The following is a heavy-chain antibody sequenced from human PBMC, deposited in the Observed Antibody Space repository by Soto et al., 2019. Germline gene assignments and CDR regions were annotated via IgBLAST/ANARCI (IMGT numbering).Heavy chain of an antibody. CDR1: GLTFSKFE. J-gene: IGHJ4*02. V-gene: IGHV3-48*03. CDR2: ISSDGATI. D-gene: IGHD2-21*01. Sequence: PGGSLRLSCEVSGLTFSKFEMTWVRQALGQGPEWVSSISSDGATIYYADSVKGRFTISRDNDKNLLYLQMNSLKGEDTATYYCVRVGIVARPYWGQGTPVTVSS. CDR3: VRVGIVARPY.